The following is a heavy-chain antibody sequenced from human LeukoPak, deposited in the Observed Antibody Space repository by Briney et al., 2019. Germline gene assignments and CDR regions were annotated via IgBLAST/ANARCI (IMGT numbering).Heavy chain of an antibody. CDR1: GFTVSSNY. J-gene: IGHJ6*02. V-gene: IGHV3-53*01. D-gene: IGHD3-16*01. CDR3: ARDLGPYGGMDV. CDR2: IYSGGST. Sequence: GGSLRLSCAASGFTVSSNYMSWVRQAPGKGLEWVSVIYSGGSTYYADSVKGRFTISRDNSKNTLYLRMNSLRAEDTAVYYCARDLGPYGGMDVWGQGTTVTVSS.